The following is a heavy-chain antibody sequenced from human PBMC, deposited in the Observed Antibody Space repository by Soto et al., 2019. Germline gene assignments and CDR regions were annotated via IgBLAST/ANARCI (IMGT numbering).Heavy chain of an antibody. V-gene: IGHV3-49*03. Sequence: EVQVVESGGAWVQPGRSLRLSCSTSGFTFGAYTMTWFRQAPGKGLEWVAFIRGEDYGGTTEYAASVKGRFTVSRDNSKGVAYLEMNNLKSDDTAVHYCTRVVAAAGDHWGRGTLVTVSS. J-gene: IGHJ4*02. CDR2: IRGEDYGGTT. CDR1: GFTFGAYT. D-gene: IGHD6-13*01. CDR3: TRVVAAAGDH.